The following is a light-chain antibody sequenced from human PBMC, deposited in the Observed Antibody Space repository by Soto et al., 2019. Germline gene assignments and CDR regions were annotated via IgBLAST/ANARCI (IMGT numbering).Light chain of an antibody. CDR2: GAS. Sequence: EIVMTQSPATLSVSPGERATLSCRASQSISNKLVWYQQKLGQAPRLLIYGASSRATGIPDRFSGSGSGTDFTLTISRLEPEDFAVYYCQQYGSSPWTFGQGTKVDI. CDR1: QSISNK. V-gene: IGKV3-20*01. J-gene: IGKJ1*01. CDR3: QQYGSSPWT.